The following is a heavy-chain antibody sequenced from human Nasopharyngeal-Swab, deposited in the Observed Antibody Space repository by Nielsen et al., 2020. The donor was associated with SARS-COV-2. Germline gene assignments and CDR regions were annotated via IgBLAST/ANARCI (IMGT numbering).Heavy chain of an antibody. CDR2: IYYNGNT. CDR1: GASIAYSTFY. V-gene: IGHV4-39*07. CDR3: ARSGYSYGLPVGYFGH. D-gene: IGHD5-18*01. J-gene: IGHJ4*02. Sequence: SETLSLTCTVSGASIAYSTFYWGWIRQPPGKGLEWIGNIYYNGNTYQNPSLKSRLTISVDKSKNQFSLQLSSVTATDTAVYYCARSGYSYGLPVGYFGHWSQGTLVTVSS.